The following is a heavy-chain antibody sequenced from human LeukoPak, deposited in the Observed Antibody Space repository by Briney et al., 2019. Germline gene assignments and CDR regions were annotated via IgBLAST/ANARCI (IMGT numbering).Heavy chain of an antibody. CDR1: GFTFSSYG. V-gene: IGHV3-30*18. CDR3: AKDSGWYYFDY. D-gene: IGHD6-19*01. J-gene: IGHJ4*02. CDR2: ISHDGSNK. Sequence: PGRSLRLSCAASGFTFSSYGMHWVRQAPGKGLEWVAVISHDGSNKYYADSVKGRFTISRDNSKNTLYLQMNSLRAEDTAVYYCAKDSGWYYFDYWGQGTLVTVSS.